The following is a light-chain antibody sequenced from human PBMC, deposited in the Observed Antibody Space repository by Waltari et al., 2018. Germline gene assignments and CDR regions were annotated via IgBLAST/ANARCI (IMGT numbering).Light chain of an antibody. CDR2: SNN. Sequence: QSVLTQSPSTSGTPGQTVTIFCSGSGSNIGARTVNWYQQLPGTALKLLIYSNNQRPSGVPDRFSGSKSGSSASLAISRLQSEDEADYYCAAWDDTLNGVLFGGGTKLTVL. J-gene: IGLJ2*01. CDR3: AAWDDTLNGVL. V-gene: IGLV1-44*01. CDR1: GSNIGART.